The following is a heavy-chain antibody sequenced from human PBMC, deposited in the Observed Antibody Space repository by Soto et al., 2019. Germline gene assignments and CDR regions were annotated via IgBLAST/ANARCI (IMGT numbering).Heavy chain of an antibody. V-gene: IGHV1-3*01. CDR1: GYTFTSYA. CDR3: ARTITMVRGVFRDRNWFDP. CDR2: INAGNGNT. Sequence: QVPLVQSGAEVKKPGASVKVSCKASGYTFTSYAMHWVRQAPGQRLEWMGWINAGNGNTKYSQKFQGRVTITRDTSASTAYMELSSLRSEDTAVYYCARTITMVRGVFRDRNWFDPWGQGTLVTVSS. D-gene: IGHD3-10*01. J-gene: IGHJ5*02.